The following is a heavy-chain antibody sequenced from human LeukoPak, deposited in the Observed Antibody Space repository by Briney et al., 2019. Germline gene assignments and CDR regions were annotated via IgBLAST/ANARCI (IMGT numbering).Heavy chain of an antibody. Sequence: SETLSLTCTVSGGSISSYYWNWIRQAPGKGLEWIGYIYYSGSTNYNPSLKSRVTISVDTSKNQFSLNLTSVTAADTAVYYCARFTPQGYGWGGYNRFDPWGQGTLVTVSS. D-gene: IGHD3-16*01. V-gene: IGHV4-59*01. CDR1: GGSISSYY. J-gene: IGHJ5*02. CDR2: IYYSGST. CDR3: ARFTPQGYGWGGYNRFDP.